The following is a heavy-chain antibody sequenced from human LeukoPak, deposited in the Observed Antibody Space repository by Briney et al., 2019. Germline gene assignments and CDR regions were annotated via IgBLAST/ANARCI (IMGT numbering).Heavy chain of an antibody. CDR3: ARDGQLPRTGPNYYYYMDV. V-gene: IGHV1-8*01. Sequence: ASVKVSCKASGYTFTSYDINWVRQATGQGLEWMGWMNPNSGNTGYAQKFQGRVTMTRNTSISTAYMELSSLRSEDTAVYYCARDGQLPRTGPNYYYYMDVWGKGTTVTVSS. CDR1: GYTFTSYD. J-gene: IGHJ6*03. D-gene: IGHD6-6*01. CDR2: MNPNSGNT.